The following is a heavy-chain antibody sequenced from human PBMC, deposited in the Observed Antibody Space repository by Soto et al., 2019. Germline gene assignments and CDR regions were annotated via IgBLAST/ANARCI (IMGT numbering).Heavy chain of an antibody. CDR3: ATWHEREHAYDV. Sequence: TVGSLRLSCAAFGFTISGKKYVAWVRQAPGKGLEWVSALYDLDGSFYAASVKGRFTTSSDSSKTTVYLQMNDLRPDDTAVYYCATWHEREHAYDVWGQGTTVTVSS. J-gene: IGHJ3*01. D-gene: IGHD1-1*01. V-gene: IGHV3-53*01. CDR1: GFTISGKKY. CDR2: LYDLDGS.